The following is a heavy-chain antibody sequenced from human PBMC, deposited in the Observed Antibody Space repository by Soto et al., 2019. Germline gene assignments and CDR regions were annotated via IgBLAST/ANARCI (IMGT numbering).Heavy chain of an antibody. J-gene: IGHJ6*02. CDR2: IDTSGTT. V-gene: IGHV4-4*07. Sequence: SETLSLTCTVSDGSISSYYCSWIRQAAGKGLEWIGRIDTSGTTNYNPSLRSRVTMSVDASKNQFSLNLSSVTAADTAVYFCARGPRGYVYYHGMDVWGQGTTVTVSS. D-gene: IGHD3-16*01. CDR1: DGSISSYY. CDR3: ARGPRGYVYYHGMDV.